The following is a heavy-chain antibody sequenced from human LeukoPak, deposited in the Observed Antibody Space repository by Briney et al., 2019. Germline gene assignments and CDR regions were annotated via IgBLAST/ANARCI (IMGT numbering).Heavy chain of an antibody. J-gene: IGHJ4*02. V-gene: IGHV3-23*01. Sequence: GGSLRLSCVVSGISLSNYGMTWVRQAPGKGLEWVSYISERGGSTTYADSVKGRFPISRDTSLNTLYLQLNSLRAEDTAVYFCAKRGVVIRGILVIGYHQEAYHYDFWGQGVLVTVSS. CDR2: ISERGGST. CDR3: AKRGVVIRGILVIGYHQEAYHYDF. D-gene: IGHD3-10*01. CDR1: GISLSNYG.